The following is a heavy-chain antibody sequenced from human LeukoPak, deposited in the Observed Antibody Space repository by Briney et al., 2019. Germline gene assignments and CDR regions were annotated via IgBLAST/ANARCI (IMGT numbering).Heavy chain of an antibody. CDR3: ARGRFSDY. Sequence: PSETLSLTCAVYGGSFSGYYWSSIRQPPGKGLEWIGEINHSGSTNYNPSLKSRVTISVDTSKNQFSLKLSSVTAADTAVYYCARGRFSDYWGQGTLVTVSS. CDR1: GGSFSGYY. CDR2: INHSGST. J-gene: IGHJ4*02. V-gene: IGHV4-34*01.